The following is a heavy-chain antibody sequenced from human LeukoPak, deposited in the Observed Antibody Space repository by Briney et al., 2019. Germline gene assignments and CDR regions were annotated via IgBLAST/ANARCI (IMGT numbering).Heavy chain of an antibody. Sequence: PGGSLRLSCAASGFTFSSYAVRWVRQPPGKGLECVSVISGSGGTTYYADSVKGRFTISRDNSKDTLYLQMNSLRAEDTAIYFCARDPGEQPYYYNDYMDVWGKGTTVTVSS. J-gene: IGHJ6*03. D-gene: IGHD3-16*01. CDR1: GFTFSSYA. CDR3: ARDPGEQPYYYNDYMDV. V-gene: IGHV3-23*01. CDR2: ISGSGGTT.